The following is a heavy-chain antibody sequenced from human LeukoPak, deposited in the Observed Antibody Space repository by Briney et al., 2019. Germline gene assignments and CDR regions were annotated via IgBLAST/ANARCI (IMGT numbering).Heavy chain of an antibody. CDR3: ARERRYCSSTSCHHYFDY. J-gene: IGHJ4*02. CDR1: GGSISSYY. D-gene: IGHD2-2*01. V-gene: IGHV4-59*01. Sequence: SETLSLTCTVSGGSISSYYWSWIRQPPGKGLEWIGYIYYSGSTNYNPSLKSRVTISVDTSKNQFSLKLSSVTAADTAVYYCARERRYCSSTSCHHYFDYWGQGTLVTVSS. CDR2: IYYSGST.